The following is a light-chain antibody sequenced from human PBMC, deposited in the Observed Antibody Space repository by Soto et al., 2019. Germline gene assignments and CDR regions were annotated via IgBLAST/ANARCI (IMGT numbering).Light chain of an antibody. V-gene: IGLV2-14*01. J-gene: IGLJ1*01. CDR2: DVS. CDR1: SSDVGGYNY. Sequence: QSALTQPASVSGSPGQSITISCTGTSSDVGGYNYVSWYQQHPGKAPKLMIYDVSNRPSGVSNRFSGSKSANTASLTISGLHAEDEADYYCSSYTSSSLYVFGTGTKVTVL. CDR3: SSYTSSSLYV.